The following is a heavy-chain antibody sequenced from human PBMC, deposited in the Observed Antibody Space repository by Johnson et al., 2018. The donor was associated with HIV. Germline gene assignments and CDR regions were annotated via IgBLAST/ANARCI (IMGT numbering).Heavy chain of an antibody. CDR3: AREVFTIFGATQRGAFDS. CDR2: ISYDGSNK. J-gene: IGHJ3*02. V-gene: IGHV3-30-3*01. Sequence: QMQLVESGGGVVQPGRSLRLSCAASGFTFSSYAMHWVRQAPGKGLEWVAVISYDGSNKYYADSVKGRFTISRDNSKNTLYLQMNSLRAEDTAVYYCAREVFTIFGATQRGAFDSWGQGTMVTVAS. D-gene: IGHD3-3*01. CDR1: GFTFSSYA.